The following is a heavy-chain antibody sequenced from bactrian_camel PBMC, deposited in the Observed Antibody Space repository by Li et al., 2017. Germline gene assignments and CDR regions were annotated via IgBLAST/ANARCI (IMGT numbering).Heavy chain of an antibody. Sequence: LVESGGGSVQAGGSLRLSCAASGYVYSRYCMGWFRQAPGKEREGVASIDVDGSTNYADSVKGRFTISVNNAKNTLYLQMNSLNSEDSAMYYCTAEPGSCGGDWPAFGSWGQGTQVTVS. CDR3: TAEPGSCGGDWPAFGS. CDR2: IDVDGST. CDR1: GYVYSRYC. J-gene: IGHJ6*01. D-gene: IGHD7*01. V-gene: IGHV3S53*01.